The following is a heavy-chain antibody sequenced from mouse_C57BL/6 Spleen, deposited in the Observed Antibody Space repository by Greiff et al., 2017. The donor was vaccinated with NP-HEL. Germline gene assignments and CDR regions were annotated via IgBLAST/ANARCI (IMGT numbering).Heavy chain of an antibody. Sequence: QVQLQQPGAELVMPGASVKLSCKASGYTFTSYWMHWVKQRPGQGLEWIGEIDPSDSYTNYNQKFKGKSTLTVDKSSSTAYMQLSSLTSEDSAVYYCAREARWLLPPYYAMDYWGQGTSVTVSS. CDR1: GYTFTSYW. D-gene: IGHD2-3*01. CDR2: IDPSDSYT. J-gene: IGHJ4*01. CDR3: AREARWLLPPYYAMDY. V-gene: IGHV1-69*01.